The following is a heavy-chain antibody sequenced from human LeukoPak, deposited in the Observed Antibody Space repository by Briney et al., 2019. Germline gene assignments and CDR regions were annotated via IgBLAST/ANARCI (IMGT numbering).Heavy chain of an antibody. CDR2: ISGGGERT. CDR1: GIVFSNTA. Sequence: GGSLRPSCAASGIVFSNTAMNWARQSPGRGLEWVSAISGGGERTFYADYVKGRFSISRDNSKNMLYLQMNSLRADDTAIYYCGKDGGQYSSGPEFDPRGQGALVTVSS. V-gene: IGHV3-23*01. CDR3: GKDGGQYSSGPEFDP. D-gene: IGHD6-19*01. J-gene: IGHJ5*02.